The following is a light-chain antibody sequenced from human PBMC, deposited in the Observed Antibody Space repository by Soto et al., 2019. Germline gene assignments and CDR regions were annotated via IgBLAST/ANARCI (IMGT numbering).Light chain of an antibody. CDR1: QSLTTNY. V-gene: IGKV3-20*01. CDR2: GAS. Sequence: EIVLTQSPGTLSLSPGERVTLSCRASQSLTTNYLAWYQQKPGQAPRLLIYGASNRATGVPDRFSGSASGTDFTLTITRLEPEDFAVYYCQHYGRSPLMYTFGQGTKLGVK. J-gene: IGKJ2*01. CDR3: QHYGRSPLMYT.